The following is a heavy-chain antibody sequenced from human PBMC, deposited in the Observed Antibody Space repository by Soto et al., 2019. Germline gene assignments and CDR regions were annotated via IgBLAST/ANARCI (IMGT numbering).Heavy chain of an antibody. Sequence: GGSLRLSCAASGFIVSSYAMSWVRQAPGKGLEWVSTLTGGSDVTNYADSVKGRCTISRDNSKNTLYLQINSLRPEDTAVYYCARDLHMAVAGTLGYWGQGALVTVSS. V-gene: IGHV3-23*01. D-gene: IGHD6-19*01. CDR3: ARDLHMAVAGTLGY. CDR2: LTGGSDVT. J-gene: IGHJ4*02. CDR1: GFIVSSYA.